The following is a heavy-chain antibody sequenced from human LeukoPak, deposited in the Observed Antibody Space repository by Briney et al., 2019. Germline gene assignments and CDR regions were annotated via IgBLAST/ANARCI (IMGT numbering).Heavy chain of an antibody. V-gene: IGHV4-4*07. D-gene: IGHD3-22*01. J-gene: IGHJ4*02. CDR1: GGSTSSYY. CDR3: ARGGSYYDSSGYYYFDY. CDR2: IYTSGST. Sequence: SETLSLTCTVSGGSTSSYYWSWIRQPAGKGLEWIGRIYTSGSTNYNPSLKSRVTMSVDTSKNQFSLKLSSVTAADTAVYYCARGGSYYDSSGYYYFDYWGQGTLVTVSS.